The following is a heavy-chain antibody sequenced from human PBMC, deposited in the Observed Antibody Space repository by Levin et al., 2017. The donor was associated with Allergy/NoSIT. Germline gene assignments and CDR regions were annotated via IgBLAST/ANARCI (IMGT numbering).Heavy chain of an antibody. Sequence: GESLKISCAASGFTFSSYGMHWVRQAPGKGLEWVAVIWYDGSNKYYADSVKGRFTISRDNSKNTLYLQMNSLRAEDTAVYYCARGSSIAARDATWFDPWGQGTLVTVSS. CDR3: ARGSSIAARDATWFDP. CDR1: GFTFSSYG. D-gene: IGHD6-6*01. J-gene: IGHJ5*02. CDR2: IWYDGSNK. V-gene: IGHV3-33*01.